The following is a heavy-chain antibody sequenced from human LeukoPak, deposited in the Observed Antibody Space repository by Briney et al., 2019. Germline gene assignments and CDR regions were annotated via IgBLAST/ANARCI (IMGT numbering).Heavy chain of an antibody. Sequence: ASVKVSCKASGHTFTSNYIHWVRQAPGQGLEWMGMIYSRDGSTSYAQKFQGRVTVTRDTSTSTVHMELSGLRSEDTAVYYCARDQEGFDYWGQGTLVTVSS. CDR3: ARDQEGFDY. CDR2: IYSRDGST. V-gene: IGHV1-46*01. CDR1: GHTFTSNY. J-gene: IGHJ4*02.